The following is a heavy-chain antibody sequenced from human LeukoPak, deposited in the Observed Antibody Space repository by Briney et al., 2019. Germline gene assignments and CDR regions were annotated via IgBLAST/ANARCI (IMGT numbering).Heavy chain of an antibody. D-gene: IGHD1-1*01. CDR2: MNPNSGYS. Sequence: ASVKVSCKASGYTFTSYDINWVRQATGQGREWMGWMNPNSGYSGYAQKFQARVTMARNTSISTAYMELSNLRFEDTAVYYCARSKTGSLGNWFDLWGQGTLVTVSS. CDR1: GYTFTSYD. CDR3: ARSKTGSLGNWFDL. V-gene: IGHV1-8*01. J-gene: IGHJ5*02.